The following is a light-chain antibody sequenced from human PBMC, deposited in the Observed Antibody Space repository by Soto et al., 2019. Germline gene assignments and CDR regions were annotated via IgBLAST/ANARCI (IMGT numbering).Light chain of an antibody. V-gene: IGKV3-15*01. Sequence: IVISRSSATLSKYPGERATLSCRASQSISSNLAWYQQKPGQAPRLLMFRTSSRATGFPARFSGSGSGTEFNLTISSLQSEDFGVYYCQQYNNWPRANFGGGTKVDI. CDR1: QSISSN. CDR2: RTS. J-gene: IGKJ4*01. CDR3: QQYNNWPRAN.